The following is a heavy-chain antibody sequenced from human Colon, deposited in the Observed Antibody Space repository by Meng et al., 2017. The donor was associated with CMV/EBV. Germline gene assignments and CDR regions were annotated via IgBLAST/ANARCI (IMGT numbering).Heavy chain of an antibody. D-gene: IGHD3-3*01. CDR2: ISGSGSST. J-gene: IGHJ6*02. Sequence: GESLKISCTTSGFTFSSYALSWVRQAPGKGLEWVSAISGSGSSTYYANSVRGRLTISRDNSKNTLYLQINSLRAEDTAIYYCTKGQDDFWNGSPLDVWGQGTTVTVSS. V-gene: IGHV3-23*01. CDR3: TKGQDDFWNGSPLDV. CDR1: GFTFSSYA.